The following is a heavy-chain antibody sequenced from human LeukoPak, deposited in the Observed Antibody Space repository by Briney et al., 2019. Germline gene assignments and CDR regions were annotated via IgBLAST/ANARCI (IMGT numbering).Heavy chain of an antibody. CDR3: TRDLGSGLTIDY. Sequence: ASVKVSCKASGYSFTSYGISWVRQAPGQGLEWMGWISGNNGKTNYAQKFQGRVTLTTDTSTSTTYMELRSLRSDDTAVYYCTRDLGSGLTIDYWGQGTLVTVSS. CDR1: GYSFTSYG. CDR2: ISGNNGKT. J-gene: IGHJ4*02. D-gene: IGHD3-16*01. V-gene: IGHV1-18*01.